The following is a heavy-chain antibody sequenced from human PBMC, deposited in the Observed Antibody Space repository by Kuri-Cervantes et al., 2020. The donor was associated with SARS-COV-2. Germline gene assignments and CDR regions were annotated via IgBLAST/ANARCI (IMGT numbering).Heavy chain of an antibody. Sequence: SVKVSCKASGGTFSSYAISWVRQAPGQGLEWMGGSIPIFGTANYAQKFQGRVTITADKSTSTAYVELSSLGSEDTAVYYCASFYGSGTSPGGYYYYGMDVWGQGTTVTVSS. D-gene: IGHD3-10*01. J-gene: IGHJ6*02. V-gene: IGHV1-69*06. CDR2: SIPIFGTA. CDR1: GGTFSSYA. CDR3: ASFYGSGTSPGGYYYYGMDV.